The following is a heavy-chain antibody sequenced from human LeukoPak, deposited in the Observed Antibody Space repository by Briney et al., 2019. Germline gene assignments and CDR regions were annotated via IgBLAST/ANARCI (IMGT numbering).Heavy chain of an antibody. Sequence: PGGSLRLSCAASGFTFSSYAMSWVRQAPGKGLEWVSAISGSGGSTYYADSVKGRFTISRDNSKNTLYLQTNSLRAEDTAVYYCAKDSESREGEYFDYWGQGTLVTVSS. J-gene: IGHJ4*02. V-gene: IGHV3-23*01. CDR3: AKDSESREGEYFDY. CDR2: ISGSGGST. D-gene: IGHD3-16*01. CDR1: GFTFSSYA.